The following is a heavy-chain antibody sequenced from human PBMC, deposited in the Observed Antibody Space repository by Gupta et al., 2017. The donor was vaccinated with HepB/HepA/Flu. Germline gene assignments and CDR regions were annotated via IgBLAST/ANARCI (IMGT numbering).Heavy chain of an antibody. Sequence: EGQLVESGGGLLQPGGCLRLPCAASGFPFSNYEMNWVRQAPGKGLEWVSYIGSGGSTIFYADSVKGRFTISRDNAKNSVYLQMNSLRVEDTAVYYCARGGSRGWQYYFDSWGQGTLVTVSS. J-gene: IGHJ4*02. CDR2: IGSGGSTI. D-gene: IGHD6-19*01. CDR3: ARGGSRGWQYYFDS. CDR1: GFPFSNYE. V-gene: IGHV3-48*03.